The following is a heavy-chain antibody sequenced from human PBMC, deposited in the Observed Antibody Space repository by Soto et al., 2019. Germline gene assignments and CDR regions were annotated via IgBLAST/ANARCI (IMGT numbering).Heavy chain of an antibody. CDR2: IYYSGST. CDR1: GGSISSYY. J-gene: IGHJ4*02. V-gene: IGHV4-59*01. D-gene: IGHD6-6*01. CDR3: ARAGYSSSSDFDY. Sequence: SETLSLTCTVSGGSISSYYWSWIRQPPGKGLEWIGYIYYSGSTNYNPSLKSRVTISVDTSKNQFSLKLSSVTAADTAVYYCARAGYSSSSDFDYWGQGTLVTVS.